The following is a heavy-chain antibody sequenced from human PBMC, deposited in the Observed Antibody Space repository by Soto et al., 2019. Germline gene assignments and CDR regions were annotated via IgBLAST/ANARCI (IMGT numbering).Heavy chain of an antibody. CDR3: ARDSAALDYDFWSGYPKPSYYFDY. Sequence: ASVKVSCKASGYTFTSYYMHWVRQAPGQGLEWMGIINPSGGSTSYAQKFQGRATMTRDTSTSTVYMELSSLRSVATAVYYCARDSAALDYDFWSGYPKPSYYFDYWGQGTLVTVSS. CDR2: INPSGGST. CDR1: GYTFTSYY. D-gene: IGHD3-3*01. V-gene: IGHV1-46*01. J-gene: IGHJ4*02.